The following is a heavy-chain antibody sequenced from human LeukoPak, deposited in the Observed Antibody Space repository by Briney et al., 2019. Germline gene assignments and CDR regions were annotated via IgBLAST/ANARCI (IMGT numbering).Heavy chain of an antibody. CDR1: GFSFSSYG. D-gene: IGHD1-26*01. CDR3: AKREEDYMDV. Sequence: GESLRLSCAAAGFSFSSYGMHWVRQAPGKGLEWVAFMRYDGSKKYYADSVKGRFTISRDNSKNTLYLQMNSLRVEDTTVYYCAKREEDYMDVWGKGTTVTISS. J-gene: IGHJ6*03. CDR2: MRYDGSKK. V-gene: IGHV3-30*02.